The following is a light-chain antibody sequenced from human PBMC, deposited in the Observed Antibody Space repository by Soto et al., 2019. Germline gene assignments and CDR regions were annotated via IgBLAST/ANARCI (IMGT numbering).Light chain of an antibody. CDR1: QGIRND. CDR2: DAS. CDR3: QQYNSYWM. Sequence: IQMTQSPSSLPASVGDRVTITCRASQGIRNDLGWYQHKPVKAPKLLIYDASNLQSGVPSRFSGSGSGTEFTLIISSLQPDDFATYYCQQYNSYWMFGLGTRLEIK. V-gene: IGKV1-17*01. J-gene: IGKJ5*01.